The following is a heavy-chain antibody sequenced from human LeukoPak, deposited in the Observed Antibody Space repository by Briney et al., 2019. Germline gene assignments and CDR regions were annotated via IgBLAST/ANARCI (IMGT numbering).Heavy chain of an antibody. CDR2: INAGNGNT. J-gene: IGHJ4*02. D-gene: IGHD4-17*01. V-gene: IGHV1-3*01. CDR1: GYTFTSYA. CDR3: ARGGLGGQLYGDYVRPFGY. Sequence: GASVKVSCKASGYTFTSYAMHWVRQAPGQGLEWMGWINAGNGNTKYSQKFQGRVTITRDTSASTAYMELSSLRSEDTAVYYCARGGLGGQLYGDYVRPFGYWGQGTLVTVSS.